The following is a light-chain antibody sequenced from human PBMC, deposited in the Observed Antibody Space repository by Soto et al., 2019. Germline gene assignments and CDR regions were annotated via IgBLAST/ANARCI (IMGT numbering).Light chain of an antibody. V-gene: IGKV1-12*01. J-gene: IGKJ4*01. Sequence: DIQMTQSPSSVSASVGDRVTITCRASQGINNWLAWFQQKPGKTPKFLNYAASTLQSGVPSRFSGNASGTDFTLTISSLQARDLATYYCQQANSFPLTCGGGTTVGIK. CDR2: AAS. CDR3: QQANSFPLT. CDR1: QGINNW.